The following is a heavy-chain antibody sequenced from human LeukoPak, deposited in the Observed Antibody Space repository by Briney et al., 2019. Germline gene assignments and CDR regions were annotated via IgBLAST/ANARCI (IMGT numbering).Heavy chain of an antibody. CDR2: INPNSGGT. CDR1: GYTFTGYY. D-gene: IGHD6-19*01. Sequence: ASVKVSCKASGYTFTGYYMHWVRQAPGQGLEWMGWINPNSGGTNYAQKFQGRVTMTRDTSISTAYMELSRLRSDDTAVYYCARDNELPYGSGWYFTCFDPWGQGTLVTVSS. V-gene: IGHV1-2*02. J-gene: IGHJ5*02. CDR3: ARDNELPYGSGWYFTCFDP.